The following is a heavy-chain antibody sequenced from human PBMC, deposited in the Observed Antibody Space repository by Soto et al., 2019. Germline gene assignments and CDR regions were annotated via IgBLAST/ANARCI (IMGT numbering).Heavy chain of an antibody. CDR2: VYVGGRT. J-gene: IGHJ4*02. Sequence: QVQLQESGPGLVKPSETLSLTCSLSRGSISTFYWSWIQQPPGKGLEWIGYVYVGGRTDYNPYLNSQVRTSTDTTNNQSSRKLTSVPTAGPAVYVCAIANYPVGTFDYWGQGIRVTVSS. CDR3: AIANYPVGTFDY. V-gene: IGHV4-59*01. CDR1: RGSISTFY. D-gene: IGHD1-7*01.